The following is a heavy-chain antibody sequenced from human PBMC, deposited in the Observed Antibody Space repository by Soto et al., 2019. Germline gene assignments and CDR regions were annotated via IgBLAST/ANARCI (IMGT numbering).Heavy chain of an antibody. J-gene: IGHJ5*02. CDR2: ISYDGMTK. CDR3: AKAPRREGCFDP. D-gene: IGHD2-8*01. V-gene: IGHV3-30*04. CDR1: GITFRGYA. Sequence: QVHLVESGGGVVQPGRSLRLSCEASGITFRGYAMHWVRQAPGQGLEWVAVISYDGMTKKYADSVKGRLTISRDDSKNTLYLQMNSLRVDDTAVYFCAKAPRREGCFDPWGQGTLVTVSS.